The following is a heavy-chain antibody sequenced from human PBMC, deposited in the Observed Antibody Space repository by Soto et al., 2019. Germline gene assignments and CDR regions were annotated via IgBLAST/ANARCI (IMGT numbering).Heavy chain of an antibody. J-gene: IGHJ6*02. V-gene: IGHV3-9*01. CDR1: GFTFEDYV. CDR2: ISWDGYSI. Sequence: EVQLVESGGGLVQPGRSLRLSRVGSGFTFEDYVMHWVRQVPGKGLEWVSHISWDGYSIGYAGSVRGRFTISRDNAKNSLFLQMNSLRPEDTALYYCARSWSGSTSGRVDVWGQGTTVTVSS. D-gene: IGHD3-3*01. CDR3: ARSWSGSTSGRVDV.